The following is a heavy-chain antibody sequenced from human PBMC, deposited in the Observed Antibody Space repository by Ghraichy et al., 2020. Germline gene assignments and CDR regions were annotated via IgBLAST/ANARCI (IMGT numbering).Heavy chain of an antibody. CDR1: GFTFSSYG. J-gene: IGHJ4*02. CDR3: AKDSPIATK. D-gene: IGHD1-1*01. Sequence: GGSLRLSCAASGFTFSSYGMSWVRQTPGKGLEWVSSISGSDGATYYADSVKGRFTISRDNSKNTLYLQMNSLRAEDTAVYYCAKDSPIATKWGQGTLVTVSS. CDR2: ISGSDGAT. V-gene: IGHV3-23*01.